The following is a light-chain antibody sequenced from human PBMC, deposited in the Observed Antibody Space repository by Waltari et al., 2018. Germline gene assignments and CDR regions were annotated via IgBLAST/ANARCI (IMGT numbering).Light chain of an antibody. V-gene: IGKV4-1*01. CDR3: QQYYSTSLT. CDR2: WAS. Sequence: DIVMTQSPDFLAVSLGERATINCKSSQSVLYSANNKDYLAWYQQKPGQPPKLLIYWASTRESGVPDRFSGSGSGTDFTLSISGLQAEDVAVYYCQQYYSTSLTFGGGTKVEIK. J-gene: IGKJ4*01. CDR1: QSVLYSANNKDY.